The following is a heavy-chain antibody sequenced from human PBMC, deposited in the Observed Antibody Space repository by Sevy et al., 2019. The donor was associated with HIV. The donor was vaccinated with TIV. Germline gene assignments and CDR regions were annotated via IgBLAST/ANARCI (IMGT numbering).Heavy chain of an antibody. J-gene: IGHJ4*02. V-gene: IGHV3-23*01. D-gene: IGHD2-8*01. CDR2: FSFGCGRI. CDR1: GFTFAKYS. Sequence: GGSLRLSCAASGFTFAKYSMSWVRQAPGKGLEWVSTFSFGCGRINYADSVKGGFTISRDDSKNKLFLQMNSLRAEDTATYFCAREGCTQPHDYLGQGTLVTVSS. CDR3: AREGCTQPHDY.